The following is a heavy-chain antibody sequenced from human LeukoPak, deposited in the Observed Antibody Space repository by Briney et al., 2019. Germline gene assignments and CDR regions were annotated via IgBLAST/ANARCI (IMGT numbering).Heavy chain of an antibody. J-gene: IGHJ4*02. CDR3: ARVWGAARRKLFDY. Sequence: ASVKVSCKASGYTFTSYGISWVRQAPGQGLEWMGCISAYNGNTNYAQKLQGRVTMTTDTSTSTAYMELRSLRSDDTAVYYCARVWGAARRKLFDYWGQGTLVTVSS. D-gene: IGHD6-6*01. CDR1: GYTFTSYG. CDR2: ISAYNGNT. V-gene: IGHV1-18*01.